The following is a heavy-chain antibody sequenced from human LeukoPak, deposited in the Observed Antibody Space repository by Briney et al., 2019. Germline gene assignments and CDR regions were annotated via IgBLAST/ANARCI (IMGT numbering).Heavy chain of an antibody. V-gene: IGHV1-3*01. Sequence: WASVKVSCKASGYTFTNYAMHWVRQAPGQRLEWMGWVNADNGNTKYSQKFQGRVTITRDTSASTAYMELSSLRSEDTAVYYYARAIYCSSTSCYYLPYYYGMDVWGKGTTVTVSS. D-gene: IGHD2-2*01. CDR1: GYTFTNYA. J-gene: IGHJ6*04. CDR3: ARAIYCSSTSCYYLPYYYGMDV. CDR2: VNADNGNT.